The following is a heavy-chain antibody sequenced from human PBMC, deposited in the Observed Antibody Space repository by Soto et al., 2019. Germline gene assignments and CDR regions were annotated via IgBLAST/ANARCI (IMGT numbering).Heavy chain of an antibody. CDR2: ISYDGSKK. Sequence: QVQLVESGGGVVQPGRSLRLSCAASGFIFSSYAMHWVRQAPGKGLEGVAVISYDGSKKYYADSVKGRYTISRDDSKNTLYLQMNSLRAEDTAVYYCARAPHGMDVWGQGTTVTVSS. CDR1: GFIFSSYA. V-gene: IGHV3-30-3*01. J-gene: IGHJ6*02. CDR3: ARAPHGMDV.